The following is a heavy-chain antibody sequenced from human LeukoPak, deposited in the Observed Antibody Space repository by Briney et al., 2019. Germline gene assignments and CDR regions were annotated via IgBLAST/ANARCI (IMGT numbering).Heavy chain of an antibody. V-gene: IGHV3-48*02. CDR1: GFTFSDYY. D-gene: IGHD3-16*01. J-gene: IGHJ4*02. CDR3: ARVRGTYGHAPDY. Sequence: PPGRSLRLSCAASGFTFSDYYMNWVRQAPGKGLEWVSYISSSGSIIYYADSVKGRFTASRDNAKNPLYLQMNSLRDEDTAVYYCARVRGTYGHAPDYWGQGTLVTVSS. CDR2: ISSSGSII.